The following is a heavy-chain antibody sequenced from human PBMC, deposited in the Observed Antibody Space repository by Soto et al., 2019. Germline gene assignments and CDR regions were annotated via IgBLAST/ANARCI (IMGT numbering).Heavy chain of an antibody. J-gene: IGHJ6*02. V-gene: IGHV3-7*01. D-gene: IGHD3-16*01. CDR2: IKQGGNEK. Sequence: SLRLSCASSGFSFSTYLMSWVRQAPGKGLEWVANIKQGGNEKFYVDSVKGRFTISRDNDKKSLYLQMDSLRVEDTAVYYCVGALTYEVPYYYYGMDVWGQGTTVTVSS. CDR1: GFSFSTYL. CDR3: VGALTYEVPYYYYGMDV.